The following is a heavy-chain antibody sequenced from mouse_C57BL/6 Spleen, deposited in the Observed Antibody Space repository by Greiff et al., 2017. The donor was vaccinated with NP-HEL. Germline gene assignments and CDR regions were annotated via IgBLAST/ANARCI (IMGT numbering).Heavy chain of an antibody. D-gene: IGHD2-5*01. CDR3: ARENYSNYGYFDY. CDR2: IYPGSGST. Sequence: QVQLKESGAELVKPGASVKMSCKASGYTFTSYWITWVKQRPGQGLEWIGDIYPGSGSTNYNEKFKSKATLTVDTSSSTAYMQLSSLTSEDSAVYYCARENYSNYGYFDYWGQGTTLTVSS. V-gene: IGHV1-55*01. CDR1: GYTFTSYW. J-gene: IGHJ2*01.